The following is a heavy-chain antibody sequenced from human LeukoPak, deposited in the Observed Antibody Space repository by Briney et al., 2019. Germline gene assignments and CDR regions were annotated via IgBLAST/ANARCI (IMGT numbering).Heavy chain of an antibody. Sequence: PSQTLSLTCTVSGGSISSGDYYWSWIRQHPGKGLEWIGYIYYSGSTYYNPSLKSRVTISVDTSKNQFSLKLSSVTAADTAVYYCARRGIKLIFGVVINTNWFDPWGQGTLVTVSS. CDR3: ARRGIKLIFGVVINTNWFDP. CDR1: GGSISSGDYY. V-gene: IGHV4-31*03. J-gene: IGHJ5*02. CDR2: IYYSGST. D-gene: IGHD3-3*01.